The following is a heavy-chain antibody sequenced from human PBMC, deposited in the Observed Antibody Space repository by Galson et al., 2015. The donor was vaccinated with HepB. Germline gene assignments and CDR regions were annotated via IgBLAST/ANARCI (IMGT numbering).Heavy chain of an antibody. CDR2: ISAYNGNT. V-gene: IGHV1-18*01. Sequence: SVKVSCKASGYTFTGYGISWVRQAPGQGLEWMGWISAYNGNTNYAQKLQGRVTMTTDTSTSTAYMELRSLRSDDTAVYYCARVQTPYSGSPDGAFDIWGQGTMVTVSS. CDR1: GYTFTGYG. J-gene: IGHJ3*02. D-gene: IGHD1-26*01. CDR3: ARVQTPYSGSPDGAFDI.